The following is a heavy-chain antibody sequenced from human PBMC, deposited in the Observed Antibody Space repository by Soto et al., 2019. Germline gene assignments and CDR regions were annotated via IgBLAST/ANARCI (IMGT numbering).Heavy chain of an antibody. V-gene: IGHV3-64D*08. CDR2: ISSNGGST. CDR3: VNDPDYYGMDV. CDR1: GGTVSNYP. Sequence: PGAALRLSGAASGGTVSNYPMHWVRQAPGKGLEYVSAISSNGGSTYYADSVKGRFTISRDNSKNTLYLQMSSLRAEDTAVYYCVNDPDYYGMDVWGPGTTVTVS. J-gene: IGHJ6*02.